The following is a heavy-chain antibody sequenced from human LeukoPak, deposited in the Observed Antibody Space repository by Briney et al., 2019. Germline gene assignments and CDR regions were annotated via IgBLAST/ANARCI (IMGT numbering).Heavy chain of an antibody. J-gene: IGHJ5*02. CDR3: ARVGGSGNRYYYDSSGYYGFDP. V-gene: IGHV1-2*06. CDR2: INPNSGGT. D-gene: IGHD3-22*01. Sequence: ASVKVSCKASGYTFTGYYMHWVRQAPGQGLEWMGRINPNSGGTNYAQKFQGRVTMTRDTSISTAYMELSRLRSDDTAVYYCARVGGSGNRYYYDSSGYYGFDPWGQGTLVTVSS. CDR1: GYTFTGYY.